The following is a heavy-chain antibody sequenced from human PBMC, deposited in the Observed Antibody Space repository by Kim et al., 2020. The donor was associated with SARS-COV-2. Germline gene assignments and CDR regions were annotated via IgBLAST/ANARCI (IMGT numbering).Heavy chain of an antibody. J-gene: IGHJ4*02. Sequence: AQKFQGRVTIPADESTSTAYMELSSVRSEDTAVYYCAREDVDTAMGFDYWGQGTLVTVPS. V-gene: IGHV1-69*01. D-gene: IGHD5-18*01. CDR3: AREDVDTAMGFDY.